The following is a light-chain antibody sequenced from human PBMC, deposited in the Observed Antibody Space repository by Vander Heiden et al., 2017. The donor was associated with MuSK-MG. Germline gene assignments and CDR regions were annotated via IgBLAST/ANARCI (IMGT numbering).Light chain of an antibody. CDR3: SSYTSSSTLDV. Sequence: QSALTQPASVSGSPGQSITTSCTGTSSDVGGYNYVSWYQQHPGKAPKLMIYDVSNRPSGVSNRFSGSKSGNTASLTISGLQAEDEADYYCSSYTSSSTLDVFGTGTKVTVL. J-gene: IGLJ1*01. V-gene: IGLV2-14*01. CDR2: DVS. CDR1: SSDVGGYNY.